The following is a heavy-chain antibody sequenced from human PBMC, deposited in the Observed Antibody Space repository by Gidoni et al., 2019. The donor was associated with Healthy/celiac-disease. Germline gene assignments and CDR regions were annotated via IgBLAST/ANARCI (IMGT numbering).Heavy chain of an antibody. J-gene: IGHJ6*02. V-gene: IGHV3-7*01. D-gene: IGHD3-3*01. CDR3: ARDLNFWRGYLYGMDV. Sequence: EVQLVESGGGLVQPGGSLRLACAASGFTFSSYWMSWVRQAPGKGLEWVANIKQDGSEKYYVDSLKGRFTISRDNAKNSLYLQMNSLRAEDTAVYYCARDLNFWRGYLYGMDVWGQGTTVTVSS. CDR2: IKQDGSEK. CDR1: GFTFSSYW.